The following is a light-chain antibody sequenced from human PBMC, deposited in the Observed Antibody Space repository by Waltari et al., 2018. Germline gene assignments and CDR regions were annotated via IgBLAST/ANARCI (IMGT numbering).Light chain of an antibody. CDR2: AAS. CDR1: ENISNY. CDR3: QHYVRLPVT. V-gene: IGKV3-20*01. J-gene: IGKJ1*01. Sequence: EIVCTQSPATLTVSPGEGATLSCRSSENISNYLTWYQQKPGQAPRLLIYAASTRATGIPDRFRGSGFGTDFSLTISSLEPEDFAVYYCQHYVRLPVTFGQGTKVEIK.